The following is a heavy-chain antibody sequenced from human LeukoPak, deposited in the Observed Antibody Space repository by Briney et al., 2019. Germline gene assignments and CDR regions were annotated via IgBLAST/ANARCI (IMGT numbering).Heavy chain of an antibody. CDR2: IIPIFGTA. V-gene: IGHV1-69*05. Sequence: ASVKVSCKASGGTFSSYAISLVRQAPGQGLEWMGGIIPIFGTANYAQKFQGRVTITTDESTSTAYMELSSLRSEDTAVYYCASDLSNYDYYYYMDVWGKGTTVTVSS. CDR1: GGTFSSYA. D-gene: IGHD4-11*01. J-gene: IGHJ6*03. CDR3: ASDLSNYDYYYYMDV.